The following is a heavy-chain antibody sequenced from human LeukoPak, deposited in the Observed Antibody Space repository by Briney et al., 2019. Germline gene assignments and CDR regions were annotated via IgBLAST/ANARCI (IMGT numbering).Heavy chain of an antibody. D-gene: IGHD3-10*01. J-gene: IGHJ6*03. V-gene: IGHV1-18*01. Sequence: ASVKVSCNASVYSFTAYGMGWLRQAPGQGLEWMGWISGHTGTAIYAQNLQGRVTLTADTFTSTVYMEMRSLRSDDTAVYYCARGGSGDHQEQLGPPGYYHYMDVWGTGTTVTVSS. CDR2: ISGHTGTA. CDR3: ARGGSGDHQEQLGPPGYYHYMDV. CDR1: VYSFTAYG.